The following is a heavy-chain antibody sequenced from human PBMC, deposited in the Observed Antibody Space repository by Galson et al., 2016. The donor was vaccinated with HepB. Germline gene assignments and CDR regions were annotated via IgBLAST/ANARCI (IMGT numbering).Heavy chain of an antibody. Sequence: CAISGDSVSGNSVAWNWIRQSPSRGLEWLGRTFYRSKWYNEYAVSVKSRITITPDTSKNQFSLQLNSVTPEDTAVYYCASFRDYYYGMDFWGEGTLVTVSS. CDR2: TFYRSKWYN. J-gene: IGHJ6*04. CDR1: GDSVSGNSVA. CDR3: ASFRDYYYGMDF. V-gene: IGHV6-1*01.